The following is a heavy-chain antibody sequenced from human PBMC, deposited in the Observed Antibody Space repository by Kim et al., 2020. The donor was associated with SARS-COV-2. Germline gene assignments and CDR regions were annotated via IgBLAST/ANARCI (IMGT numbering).Heavy chain of an antibody. Sequence: SSNNYADSVKGRFTISRDNAKNSLYLQMNSLRDEDTAVYYCARGSYGPDYWGQGTLVTVSS. V-gene: IGHV3-48*02. J-gene: IGHJ4*02. CDR2: SSN. D-gene: IGHD4-17*01. CDR3: ARGSYGPDY.